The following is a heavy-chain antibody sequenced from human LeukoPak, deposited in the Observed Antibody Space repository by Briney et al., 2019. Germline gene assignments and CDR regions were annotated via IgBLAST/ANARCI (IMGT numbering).Heavy chain of an antibody. CDR3: ARVARLLTQQQEMATTFDY. CDR2: IKQDGSEK. V-gene: IGHV3-7*01. CDR1: GFTFSNYW. J-gene: IGHJ4*02. Sequence: PGGSLRLSCAASGFTFSNYWMSWVRQAPGKGLEWVANIKQDGSEKYYVDSVKGRFTISRDNAKNSLYLQMNSLRAEDTAVYYCARVARLLTQQQEMATTFDYWGQGTLVTVSS. D-gene: IGHD5-24*01.